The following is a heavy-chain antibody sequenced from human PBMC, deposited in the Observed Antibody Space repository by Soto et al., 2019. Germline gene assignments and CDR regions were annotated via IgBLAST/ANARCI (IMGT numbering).Heavy chain of an antibody. CDR1: GFTFSSHW. CDR2: INSDGSST. V-gene: IGHV3-74*01. J-gene: IGHJ4*02. Sequence: GGSLRLSCAAAGFTFSSHWMHWVRQAPGKGLVWVSRINSDGSSTTYADSVKGRFTISRDNAKNTLYLQMNSLRAEDTAVYYCVRDLRVVAGPNYWGQGTLVTVSS. CDR3: VRDLRVVAGPNY. D-gene: IGHD3-22*01.